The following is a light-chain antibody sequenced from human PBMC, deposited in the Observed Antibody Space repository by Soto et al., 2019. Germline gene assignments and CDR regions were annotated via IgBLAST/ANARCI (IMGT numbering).Light chain of an antibody. J-gene: IGKJ4*01. CDR3: QKYDTAPLT. Sequence: DIQVTQSPSSLSASLGDRVSITCRASRDISNYLAWYQQKSGQVPRLLISGASTLHSGVPSRFSGSGSGTDFTLTITSLQPEDIATYFCQKYDTAPLTFGGGTKVEI. V-gene: IGKV1-27*01. CDR2: GAS. CDR1: RDISNY.